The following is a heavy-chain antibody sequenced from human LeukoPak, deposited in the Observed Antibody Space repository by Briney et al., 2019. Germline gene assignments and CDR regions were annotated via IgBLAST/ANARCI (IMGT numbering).Heavy chain of an antibody. CDR3: ARDVLAAGATGTFDI. D-gene: IGHD1-14*01. CDR2: IKQDGSEK. CDR1: GFTFSSYA. V-gene: IGHV3-7*03. Sequence: GGSLRLSCAASGFTFSSYAMSWVRQAPGKGLEWVANIKQDGSEKYYVDSVKGRFTISRDNAKTSLYLQMNSLRAEDTAVYYCARDVLAAGATGTFDIWGQGTMVTVSS. J-gene: IGHJ3*02.